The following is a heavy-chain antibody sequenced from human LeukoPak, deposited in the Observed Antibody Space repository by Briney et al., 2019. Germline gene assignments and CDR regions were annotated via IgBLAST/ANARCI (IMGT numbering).Heavy chain of an antibody. Sequence: ASVKVSCKASGYTFTGYYMHWVRQAPGQGLEWMGWINPNSGGTNYAQKFQGWVTMTRDTSISTAYMELSRLRSDDTAVYYCARADRLGRYFTDYWGQGTLVTVSS. CDR3: ARADRLGRYFTDY. CDR1: GYTFTGYY. CDR2: INPNSGGT. V-gene: IGHV1-2*04. D-gene: IGHD3-9*01. J-gene: IGHJ4*02.